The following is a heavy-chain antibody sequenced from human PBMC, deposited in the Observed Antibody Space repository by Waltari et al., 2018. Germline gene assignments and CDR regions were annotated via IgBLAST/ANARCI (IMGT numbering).Heavy chain of an antibody. D-gene: IGHD5-12*01. CDR3: ARVAGSGYDDRGHFDF. V-gene: IGHV4-59*01. CDR1: GGALGTYY. J-gene: IGHJ4*02. CDR2: IFYSGDT. Sequence: QVQLQESGPGLVKPSETLSLSCTVSGGALGTYYWSWIRQPPGKGLTWIASIFYSGDTHYNPSLKSRVTMSVDTSKNQFSLKMSSVTAADTAVYFCARVAGSGYDDRGHFDFWGQGTLVTVSS.